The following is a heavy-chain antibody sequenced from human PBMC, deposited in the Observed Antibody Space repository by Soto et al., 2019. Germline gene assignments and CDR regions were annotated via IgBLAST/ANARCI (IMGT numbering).Heavy chain of an antibody. CDR1: GDSISTYY. J-gene: IGHJ6*02. D-gene: IGHD4-17*01. V-gene: IGHV4-59*12. CDR3: ARAHYGDYGYGMDV. CDR2: IYHSGTT. Sequence: SETLSLTCTVSGDSISTYYWTWIRQPPGKGLEWIGYIYHSGTTYYNPSLKSRVTISVDSSKNQFSLKLSSVTAADTAVYYCARAHYGDYGYGMDVWGQGTTVTVSS.